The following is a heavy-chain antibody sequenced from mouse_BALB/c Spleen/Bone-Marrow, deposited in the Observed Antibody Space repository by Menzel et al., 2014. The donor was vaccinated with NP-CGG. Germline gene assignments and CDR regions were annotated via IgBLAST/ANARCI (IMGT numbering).Heavy chain of an antibody. CDR2: ISNGGGST. V-gene: IGHV5-12-2*01. D-gene: IGHD3-1*01. CDR3: ARHVGNPYAMDY. J-gene: IGHJ4*01. Sequence: EVQRVESEGGLVQPGGSLKLSCAASGFTFSSYTTSWVRQTPEKRLEWVAYISNGGGSTYYPDTVKGRFTISRDNAKNTLYLQMSSLKSEDTAMYYCARHVGNPYAMDYWGQGTSVTVSS. CDR1: GFTFSSYT.